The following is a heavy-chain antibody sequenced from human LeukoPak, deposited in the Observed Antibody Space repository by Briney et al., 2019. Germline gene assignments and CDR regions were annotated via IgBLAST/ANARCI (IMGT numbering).Heavy chain of an antibody. J-gene: IGHJ5*02. V-gene: IGHV5-51*01. CDR3: ARRGNYWFDP. CDR1: GYSLTNYW. D-gene: IGHD1-7*01. Sequence: GESLKISCKGSGYSLTNYWIGWVRQMPGKGLEWMGIIYPGDSDTRYSPSFQGQVTISADTSISTAYLQWSSLKASDTAIYYCARRGNYWFDPWGQGTLVTVSS. CDR2: IYPGDSDT.